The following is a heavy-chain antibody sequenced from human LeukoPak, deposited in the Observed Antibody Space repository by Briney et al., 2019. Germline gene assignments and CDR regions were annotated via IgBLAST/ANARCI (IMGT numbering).Heavy chain of an antibody. Sequence: GGSLRLSCAASGFTFSSYGMHWVRQAPDKGLEWVAYIRYDGSNKYCAHSVKGRFTISRDNSMNTLYLQMNSLRTEDTAVYYCAKDDLPSWGQGTLVTVSS. CDR1: GFTFSSYG. CDR3: AKDDLPS. V-gene: IGHV3-30*02. J-gene: IGHJ5*02. CDR2: IRYDGSNK.